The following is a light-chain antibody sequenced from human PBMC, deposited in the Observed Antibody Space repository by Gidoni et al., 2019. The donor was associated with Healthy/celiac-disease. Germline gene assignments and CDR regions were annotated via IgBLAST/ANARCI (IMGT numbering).Light chain of an antibody. Sequence: EIVLPQSPGTLSLSPGERATLSCRASQSVSSSYLAWYQQKPGQAPRLLIYGASSRATGIPDRFSGSGSGTDFTLTISRLEPEDFAVYYCQQYGSSPQKTFGQGTKVEIK. V-gene: IGKV3-20*01. CDR1: QSVSSSY. CDR3: QQYGSSPQKT. CDR2: GAS. J-gene: IGKJ1*01.